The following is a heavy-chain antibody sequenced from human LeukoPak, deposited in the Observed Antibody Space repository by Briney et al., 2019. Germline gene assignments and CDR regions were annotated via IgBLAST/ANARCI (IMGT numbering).Heavy chain of an antibody. D-gene: IGHD2-2*03. CDR1: GFTFSNAW. Sequence: GGSLRLSCAASGFTFSNAWMSWVRQAPGKGLEWVGRIKSKTDGGTTDYAAPVKGRFTISRDDSKNTLYLQMNSLNTEDTAVYYCTTWPMDIVVVPAANWGQGTLVTVSS. CDR2: IKSKTDGGTT. CDR3: TTWPMDIVVVPAAN. J-gene: IGHJ4*02. V-gene: IGHV3-15*01.